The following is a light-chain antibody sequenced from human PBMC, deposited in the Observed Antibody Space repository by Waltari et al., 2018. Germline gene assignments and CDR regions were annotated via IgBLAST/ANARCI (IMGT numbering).Light chain of an antibody. Sequence: DIQLTQSPSSLSASAGDRATITCRASQGVGDSVAWYQQKPGKPPTPLIYGASTLHSGVPSRFSGSGSETDFTLTISSLQPEDVATYYYQKYNIAPRTFGPGTKVEIK. V-gene: IGKV1-27*01. CDR3: QKYNIAPRT. CDR1: QGVGDS. J-gene: IGKJ1*01. CDR2: GAS.